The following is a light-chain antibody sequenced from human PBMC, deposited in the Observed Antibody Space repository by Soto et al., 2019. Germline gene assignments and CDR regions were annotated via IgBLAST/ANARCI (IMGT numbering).Light chain of an antibody. Sequence: QSVLTQPASVSGSPGQSITISCTGTSSDVGGYNYVSWYQHHPGKAPKLMIYDVSNRPSGVSNRFSGSKSGNTASLTISGLQAEDEADYYCSSDTSSSTLVFGGGTKVTVL. J-gene: IGLJ2*01. V-gene: IGLV2-14*03. CDR3: SSDTSSSTLV. CDR1: SSDVGGYNY. CDR2: DVS.